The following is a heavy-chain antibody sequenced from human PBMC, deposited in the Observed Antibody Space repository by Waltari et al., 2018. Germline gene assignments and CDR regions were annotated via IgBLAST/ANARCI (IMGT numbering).Heavy chain of an antibody. D-gene: IGHD4-17*01. CDR1: GLTDSMYW. Sequence: EVQLVESGGGLVQPGGSLRLSCAASGLTDSMYWMHWVRQAPGKGLVWVSRSNSYGSSTSYADSVKGRFTISKDNAKNTVYLQMNSLRAEDTAIYYCARGARRTTVTTGWWYFDLWGRGTLVTVSS. CDR2: SNSYGSST. CDR3: ARGARRTTVTTGWWYFDL. V-gene: IGHV3-74*01. J-gene: IGHJ2*01.